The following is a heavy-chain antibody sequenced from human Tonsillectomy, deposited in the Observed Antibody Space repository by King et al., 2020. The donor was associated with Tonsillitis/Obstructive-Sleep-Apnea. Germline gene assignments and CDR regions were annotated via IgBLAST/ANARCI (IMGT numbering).Heavy chain of an antibody. Sequence: VQLQESGPGLVKPSETLSLTCTVSGGSISSYYWSWIRQPPGKGLEWFGYIYYSGSTNYNPSLKSRVTISVDTSKNQFSLKLNSVTAADTAFYYCAREMRGLAAAGMWGYLQHWGQGTLVTVSS. CDR2: IYYSGST. CDR1: GGSISSYY. D-gene: IGHD6-13*01. CDR3: AREMRGLAAAGMWGYLQH. V-gene: IGHV4-59*01. J-gene: IGHJ1*01.